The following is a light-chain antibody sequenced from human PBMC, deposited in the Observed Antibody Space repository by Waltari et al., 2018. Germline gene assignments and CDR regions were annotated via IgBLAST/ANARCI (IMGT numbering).Light chain of an antibody. Sequence: DIQMTQAPSTLPAAVADGGPITSRASQSITNWLAWYQQKPGKAPKLLIYKASNLESGVPSRFSGSGSGTEFTLTISSLQPDDFATYYCQQYDNYWTFGQGTKVEIK. CDR1: QSITNW. V-gene: IGKV1-5*03. CDR3: QQYDNYWT. CDR2: KAS. J-gene: IGKJ1*01.